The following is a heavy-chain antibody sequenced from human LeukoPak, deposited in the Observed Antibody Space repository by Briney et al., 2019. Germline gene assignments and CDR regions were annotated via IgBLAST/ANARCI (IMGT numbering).Heavy chain of an antibody. V-gene: IGHV4-59*01. CDR2: IYYSGST. D-gene: IGHD5-18*01. J-gene: IGHJ4*02. Sequence: SETLSLTCTVSGGSISSYYWSWIRQPPGKGLEWIGYIYYSGSTNYNPSLKSRVTISVDTSKNQFSLKLSSVTAAGTAVYYCARGDTAMVFDYWGQGTLVTVSS. CDR1: GGSISSYY. CDR3: ARGDTAMVFDY.